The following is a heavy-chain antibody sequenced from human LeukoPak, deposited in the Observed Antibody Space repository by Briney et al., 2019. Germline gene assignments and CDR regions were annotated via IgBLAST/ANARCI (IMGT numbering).Heavy chain of an antibody. CDR1: GFSLSSYS. V-gene: IGHV3-21*06. CDR3: ARDVSLDF. Sequence: GGSLRLSCAASGFSLSSYSMNRIRQAPGKGLEWVSSISTDSSYRHYADSVKGRFTISRDNPKNSLYLQMNTLRAEDTAVYYCARDVSLDFWGQGTLVTVSS. J-gene: IGHJ4*02. CDR2: ISTDSSYR.